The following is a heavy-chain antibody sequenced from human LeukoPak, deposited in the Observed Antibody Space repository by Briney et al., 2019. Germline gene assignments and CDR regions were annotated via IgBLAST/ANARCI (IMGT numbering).Heavy chain of an antibody. CDR1: GFTFSSFW. CDR2: IKQDGSEK. CDR3: PRDLNYFDY. J-gene: IGHJ4*02. V-gene: IGHV3-7*01. Sequence: GGSLRLSCAASGFTFSSFWMTWVRQAPGKGLEWVANIKQDGSEKYYVDSVRGRFTISRDNATNSLYLQMNSLRAEDTAVYYCPRDLNYFDYWRQGTLVTVSP.